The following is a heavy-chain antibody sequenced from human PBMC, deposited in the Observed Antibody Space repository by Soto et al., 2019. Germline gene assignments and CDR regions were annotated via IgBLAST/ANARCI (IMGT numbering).Heavy chain of an antibody. J-gene: IGHJ3*01. Sequence: DVQLVESGGGSVQPGGSLSLSCAATGFTFSYYWMHWVRQAPGKGLVWVSRIHSDGSSTTDADSVKGRFTISRDNAKNTLYLRMNSLRAEDTAVYYCASGPWGACDLWGQGKMVTVAS. CDR2: IHSDGSST. CDR1: GFTFSYYW. V-gene: IGHV3-74*01. CDR3: ASGPWGACDL. D-gene: IGHD3-16*01.